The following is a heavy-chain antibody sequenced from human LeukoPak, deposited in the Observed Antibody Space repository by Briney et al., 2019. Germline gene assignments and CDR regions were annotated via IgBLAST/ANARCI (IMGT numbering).Heavy chain of an antibody. CDR3: ARDRQQLVRGDHFDY. D-gene: IGHD6-13*01. J-gene: IGHJ4*02. V-gene: IGHV4-30-2*01. CDR2: IYHSGST. CDR1: GGSISSGAYY. Sequence: SQTLSLTCTVSGGSISSGAYYWSWIRQPPGKGLEWIGYIYHSGSTYYNPSLKSRVTISVDTSKNQFSLKLSSVTAADTAVYHCARDRQQLVRGDHFDYWGQGTLVTVSS.